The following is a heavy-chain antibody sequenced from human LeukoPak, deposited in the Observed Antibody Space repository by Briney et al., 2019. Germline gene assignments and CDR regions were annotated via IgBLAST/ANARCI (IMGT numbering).Heavy chain of an antibody. CDR1: GGSIRSHY. V-gene: IGHV4-59*08. J-gene: IGHJ4*02. D-gene: IGHD6-19*01. Sequence: PSETLSLTCTVSGGSIRSHYWSWIRQPPGKGLEWIGYIYYSGSTNYNPSLKSRVTISVDTSKNQFSLKLSSVTAADTAVYYCARLAVGPGIAVAGQDYWGQGTLVTVSS. CDR3: ARLAVGPGIAVAGQDY. CDR2: IYYSGST.